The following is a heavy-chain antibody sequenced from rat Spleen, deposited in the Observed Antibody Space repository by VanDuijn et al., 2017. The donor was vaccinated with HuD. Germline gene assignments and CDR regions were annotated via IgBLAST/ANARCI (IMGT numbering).Heavy chain of an antibody. D-gene: IGHD4-2*01. CDR1: GYSITTNY. CDR3: ATLGLAYYFDY. Sequence: EVQLQESGPGLLKPSQSLSLTCSVTGYSITTNYWDWIRKFPGNKMEWMGYISYSGSTSYHPSLKSRVSITRDTSKNQFFLQLNSVTTEDTATYYCATLGLAYYFDYWGQGVMVTVSS. CDR2: ISYSGST. V-gene: IGHV3-1*01. J-gene: IGHJ2*01.